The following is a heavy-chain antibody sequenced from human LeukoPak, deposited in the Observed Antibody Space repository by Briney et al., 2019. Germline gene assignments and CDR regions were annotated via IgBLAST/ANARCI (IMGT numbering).Heavy chain of an antibody. CDR2: ISAYNGNT. CDR3: ARDAAVRGVTHVDY. J-gene: IGHJ4*02. Sequence: APVKASCKASGYTFTSYGISWVRQSPGQGLEWMGWISAYNGNTNYAQKLQGRVTMTTDTSTSTAYMELRSLRSDDTAVYYCARDAAVRGVTHVDYWGQGALLADSS. V-gene: IGHV1-18*01. CDR1: GYTFTSYG. D-gene: IGHD3-10*02.